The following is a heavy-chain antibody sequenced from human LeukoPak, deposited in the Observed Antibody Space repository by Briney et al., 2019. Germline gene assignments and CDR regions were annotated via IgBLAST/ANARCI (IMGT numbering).Heavy chain of an antibody. CDR1: GGSFSGYY. CDR3: ARRGSGWNS. D-gene: IGHD6-19*01. V-gene: IGHV4-34*01. J-gene: IGHJ5*02. Sequence: SETLSLTCAVYGGSFSGYYWSWIRQPPGKGLEWIGEINHSGSTNYKSPLKSRVTISLDTSKNQFSLKLTSVTAADTALYYCARRGSGWNSWGQGTLVTVSS. CDR2: INHSGST.